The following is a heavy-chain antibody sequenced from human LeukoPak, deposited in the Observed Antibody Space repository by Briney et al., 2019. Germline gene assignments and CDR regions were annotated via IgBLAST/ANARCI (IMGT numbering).Heavy chain of an antibody. J-gene: IGHJ4*02. D-gene: IGHD4-17*01. V-gene: IGHV1-18*01. CDR2: ISAYNGNT. Sequence: ASVKVSCKASGYTFTSYGISWVRQAPGQGLEWMGWISAYNGNTNYAQKLQGRVTMTTDTSTSTAHMELRSLRSDDTAVYYCARDQGTTVTRVPNYWGQGTLVTVSS. CDR3: ARDQGTTVTRVPNY. CDR1: GYTFTSYG.